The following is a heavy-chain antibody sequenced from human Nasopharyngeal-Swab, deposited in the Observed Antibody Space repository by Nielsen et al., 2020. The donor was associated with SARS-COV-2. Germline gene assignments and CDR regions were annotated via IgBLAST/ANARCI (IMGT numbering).Heavy chain of an antibody. CDR1: GFSFSEYY. CDR3: ARELGVWSGGYYYYGMDV. V-gene: IGHV3-11*04. CDR2: ISSSGSIT. D-gene: IGHD3-3*01. J-gene: IGHJ6*02. Sequence: GESLKISCAASGFSFSEYYMSWIRQAPGKGLEWISDISSSGSITHYADSVKGRFTISRDNAKNSLYLQMNSLRAEDTAVYYCARELGVWSGGYYYYGMDVWGQGTTVTVSS.